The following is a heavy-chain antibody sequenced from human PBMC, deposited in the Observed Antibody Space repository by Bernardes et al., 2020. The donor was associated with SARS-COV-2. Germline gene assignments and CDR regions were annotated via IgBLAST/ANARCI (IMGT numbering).Heavy chain of an antibody. J-gene: IGHJ5*02. CDR1: GFTFSAYW. CDR3: ARSPVDNKGGDH. CDR2: IDEDGSTT. Sequence: GGSLRLSCAASGFTFSAYWMHWVRQAPGKGLVWVSRIDEDGSTTNYADSVKGRFTISRDNAKDTVYLQMNSLRAEDTAVYYCARSPVDNKGGDHWCKGPLDTVSS. V-gene: IGHV3-74*01.